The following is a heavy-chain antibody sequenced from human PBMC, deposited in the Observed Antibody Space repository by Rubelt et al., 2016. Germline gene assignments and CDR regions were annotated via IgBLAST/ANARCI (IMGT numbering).Heavy chain of an antibody. CDR2: IYYSGST. V-gene: IGHV4-61*01. CDR3: ARQESCTNGVCSPFDY. CDR1: GGSISSGTYS. D-gene: IGHD2-8*01. J-gene: IGHJ4*02. Sequence: QLHLQESGPGLVKPSQTLSLTCAVSGGSISSGTYSWSWIRQPPGKGLEWIGYIYYSGSTNYNPSLKSRVTISVDTPKNQFSLKLSSGTAADTAVYYCARQESCTNGVCSPFDYWGQGTLVTVSS.